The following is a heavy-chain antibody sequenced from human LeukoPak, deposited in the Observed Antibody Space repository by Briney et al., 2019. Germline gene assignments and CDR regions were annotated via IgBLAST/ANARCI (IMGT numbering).Heavy chain of an antibody. CDR2: IYTSGST. V-gene: IGHV4-4*09. CDR1: GGSISSYY. J-gene: IGHJ6*03. D-gene: IGHD6-6*01. CDR3: ARHGGIAARPGYYYMDV. Sequence: SETLSLTCTVSGGSISSYYWSWIRQPPGKGLEWIGYIYTSGSTNYDPSLKSRVTISVDTSKNQFSLKQSSVTAADTAVYYCARHGGIAARPGYYYMDVWGKGTTVTVSS.